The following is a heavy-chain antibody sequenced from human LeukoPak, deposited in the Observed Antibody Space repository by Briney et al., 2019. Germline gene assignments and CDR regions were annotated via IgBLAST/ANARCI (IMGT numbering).Heavy chain of an antibody. D-gene: IGHD3-9*01. CDR3: ARDGPYYDILTATGTSYFDY. Sequence: GGSLRLSCAASGFTFSSYSIHWVRQAPGKGLEWVAVVSYDGSSENYADSVKGRFTISRDNSKNTLYLQMNSLRAEDTAVYYCARDGPYYDILTATGTSYFDYWGQGTLVTVSS. J-gene: IGHJ4*02. V-gene: IGHV3-30-3*01. CDR1: GFTFSSYS. CDR2: VSYDGSSE.